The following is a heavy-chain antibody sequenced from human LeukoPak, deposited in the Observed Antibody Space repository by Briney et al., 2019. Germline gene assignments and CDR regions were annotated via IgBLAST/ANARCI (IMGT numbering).Heavy chain of an antibody. V-gene: IGHV3-43D*03. CDR2: ISWDGGGT. CDR3: AKDMAAYYYASGNIDY. J-gene: IGHJ4*02. CDR1: GFTFDEYA. Sequence: GWSLTLSCAASGFTFDEYAMQWVGQAAGRGLEWVSLISWDGGGTYYADSVKGRFSISRDNSKNSLYLQMNSLRAEDTALYYCAKDMAAYYYASGNIDYWGQGTLVTVSS. D-gene: IGHD3-10*01.